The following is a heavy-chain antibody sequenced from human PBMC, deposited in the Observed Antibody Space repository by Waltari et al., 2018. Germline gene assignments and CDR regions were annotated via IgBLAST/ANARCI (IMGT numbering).Heavy chain of an antibody. CDR3: LTQPWYYMDV. V-gene: IGHV3-74*01. D-gene: IGHD5-18*01. Sequence: EVQVVESGGGLVQPGGSLRLSCAASGFTFSSHWMHWVRQAPGKGLVWVSRINTDGSSTTYADSVQGRFTISRDNAKNTLYLQMNSLRAEDTAVYYCLTQPWYYMDVWGKGTTVTISS. CDR1: GFTFSSHW. CDR2: INTDGSST. J-gene: IGHJ6*03.